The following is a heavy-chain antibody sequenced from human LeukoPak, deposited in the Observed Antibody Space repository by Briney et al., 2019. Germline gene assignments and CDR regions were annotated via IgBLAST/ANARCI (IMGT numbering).Heavy chain of an antibody. CDR1: GGTFISYA. CDR3: AREHYYGSGSYSTYYFDY. CDR2: IIPIFGTA. V-gene: IGHV1-69*01. J-gene: IGHJ4*02. Sequence: ASVKVSCKASGGTFISYAISWVRQAPGQGLEWMGGIIPIFGTANYAQKFQGRVTITADESTSTAYMELSSLRSEDTAVYYCAREHYYGSGSYSTYYFDYWGQGTLVTVSS. D-gene: IGHD3-10*01.